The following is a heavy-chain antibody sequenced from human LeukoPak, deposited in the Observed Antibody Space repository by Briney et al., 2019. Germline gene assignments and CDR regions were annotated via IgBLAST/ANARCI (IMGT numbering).Heavy chain of an antibody. CDR3: ARAYYYDSSGYFDDAFDI. V-gene: IGHV1-8*01. CDR1: GYTFTSYD. J-gene: IGHJ3*02. D-gene: IGHD3-22*01. CDR2: MNPDSGNT. Sequence: ASVKVSCKASGYTFTSYDIIWVRQATGQGLEWMGWMNPDSGNTGYAQKFQGRVTMTRNTSISTAYMELSSLRSEDTAVYYCARAYYYDSSGYFDDAFDIWGQGTMVTVSS.